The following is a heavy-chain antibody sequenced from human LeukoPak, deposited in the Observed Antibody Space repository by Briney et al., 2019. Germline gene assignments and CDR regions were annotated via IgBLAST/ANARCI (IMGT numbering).Heavy chain of an antibody. D-gene: IGHD3-22*01. CDR2: IYYGGTT. CDR1: GGSVSSGSYY. CDR3: AREIVTHGIDY. V-gene: IGHV4-61*01. Sequence: SETLSLTCTVSGGSVSSGSYYWSWIRQPPGKGLEWIGFIYYGGTTNYNSSLKSRVTISIDTSKNQFSLKLSSVTAADTAVYYCAREIVTHGIDYWGQGILVTVSS. J-gene: IGHJ4*02.